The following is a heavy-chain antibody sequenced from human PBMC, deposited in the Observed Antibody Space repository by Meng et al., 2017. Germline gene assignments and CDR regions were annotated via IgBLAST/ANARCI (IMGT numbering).Heavy chain of an antibody. J-gene: IGHJ4*02. D-gene: IGHD3-22*01. CDR2: IYYSGST. Sequence: LSLTCTVSGGSISSSSYYWGWIRQPPGKGLEWIGSIYYSGSTYYNPSLKSRVTISVDTSKNQFSLKLSSVTAADTAVYYCARDLGAYYYDSSGYYYVNWGQGTLVTVSS. CDR1: GGSISSSSYY. CDR3: ARDLGAYYYDSSGYYYVN. V-gene: IGHV4-39*07.